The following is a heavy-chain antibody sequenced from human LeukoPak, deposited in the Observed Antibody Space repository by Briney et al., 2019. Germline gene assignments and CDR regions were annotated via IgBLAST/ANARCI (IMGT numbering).Heavy chain of an antibody. V-gene: IGHV3-49*04. CDR3: TRDRYYYDSSGLDY. D-gene: IGHD3-22*01. J-gene: IGHJ4*02. CDR2: IRSKAYGGTT. Sequence: GGSLRLSCTASGFTFGDYAMSWVRQAPGKGLEWVGFIRSKAYGGTTEYAASVKGRFTISRDDPKSIAYLQMNSLKTEDTAVYYCTRDRYYYDSSGLDYWGQGTLVTVSS. CDR1: GFTFGDYA.